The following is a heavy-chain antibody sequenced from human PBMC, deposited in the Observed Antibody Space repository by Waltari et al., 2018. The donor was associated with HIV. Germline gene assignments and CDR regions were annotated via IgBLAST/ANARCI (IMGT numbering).Heavy chain of an antibody. Sequence: MQLVESGGGLVQPGRSLRLSCAASGFSFDHYAMYWVREAPGKRLGWVSGSSWNSYIIGYADSVKGRVTISRDNAKNSLYLQMNILGAEETVLYCCAKDAASIHYYGMDVWGQGTTVTVS. D-gene: IGHD2-2*01. CDR2: SSWNSYII. J-gene: IGHJ6*02. CDR3: AKDAASIHYYGMDV. CDR1: GFSFDHYA. V-gene: IGHV3-9*01.